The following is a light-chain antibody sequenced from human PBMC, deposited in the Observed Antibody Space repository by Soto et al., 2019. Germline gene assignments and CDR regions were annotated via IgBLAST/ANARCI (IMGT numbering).Light chain of an antibody. CDR1: QGLNRN. CDR2: GAS. J-gene: IGKJ1*01. V-gene: IGKV3-15*01. CDR3: HEYNTWPWT. Sequence: EILMTESPATLSLSPWGTGTLSGRTSQGLNRNLAWYQQKLGQAPRVLIYGASTRATGIPARFSGRGSGTESIITISSLQSEDFAVYYCHEYNTWPWTFGQGTKVDIK.